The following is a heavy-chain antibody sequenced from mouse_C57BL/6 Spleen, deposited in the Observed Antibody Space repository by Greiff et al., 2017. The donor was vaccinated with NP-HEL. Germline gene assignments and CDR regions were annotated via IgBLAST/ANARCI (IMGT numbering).Heavy chain of an antibody. D-gene: IGHD2-4*01. CDR2: ISNGGGST. J-gene: IGHJ3*01. V-gene: IGHV5-12*01. CDR1: GFTFSDYY. Sequence: EVMLVESGGGLVQPGGSLKLSCAASGFTFSDYYMYWVRQTPEKRLEWVAYISNGGGSTYYPDTVKGRFTISRDNAKNTLYLQMSRLKSEDTAMYYCARHYDYDGFAYWGQGTLVTVSA. CDR3: ARHYDYDGFAY.